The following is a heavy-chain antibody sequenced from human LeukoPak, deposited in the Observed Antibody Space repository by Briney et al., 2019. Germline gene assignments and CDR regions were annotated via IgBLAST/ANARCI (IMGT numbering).Heavy chain of an antibody. CDR1: GYTFTGYY. D-gene: IGHD3-10*01. Sequence: ASVKVYCKASGYTFTGYYMHWVRHAPGQGLDWMGCINPNSGGTNYAQKFQGRVTMTRDTSISTAYMELSRLRSDDTAVYYCARDPRRSRFGELTFDPWGQGTLVTVSS. CDR2: INPNSGGT. V-gene: IGHV1-2*02. J-gene: IGHJ5*02. CDR3: ARDPRRSRFGELTFDP.